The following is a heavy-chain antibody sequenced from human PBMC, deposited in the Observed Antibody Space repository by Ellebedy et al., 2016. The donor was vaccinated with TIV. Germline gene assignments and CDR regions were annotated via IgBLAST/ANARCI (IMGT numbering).Heavy chain of an antibody. CDR1: GFTVSSSQ. Sequence: GESLKISCAASGFTVSSSQMSWVRQAPGKGLEWVSVIYSGGSAHYADSVKGTFIISRDNSKNTLYLQMNSLRAEDTAVYHCARDEVYSSSWYAYYYYGMDVWGQGTTVTVSS. J-gene: IGHJ6*02. V-gene: IGHV3-66*01. CDR3: ARDEVYSSSWYAYYYYGMDV. D-gene: IGHD6-13*01. CDR2: IYSGGSA.